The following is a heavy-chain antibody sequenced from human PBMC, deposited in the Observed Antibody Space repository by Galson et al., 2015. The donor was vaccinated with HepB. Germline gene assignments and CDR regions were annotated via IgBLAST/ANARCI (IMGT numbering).Heavy chain of an antibody. CDR1: GFTFSSYG. D-gene: IGHD4-17*01. J-gene: IGHJ4*02. Sequence: SLRLSCAASGFTFSSYGMHWVRQAPGKGLEWVAFVRYDGNKQYYAESVKGRFTIFRDNSKNELYVQMSSLRAEDTAVYYCARGGDYGRAIVTVFDHWGQGTLVTVSS. V-gene: IGHV3-30*02. CDR2: VRYDGNKQ. CDR3: ARGGDYGRAIVTVFDH.